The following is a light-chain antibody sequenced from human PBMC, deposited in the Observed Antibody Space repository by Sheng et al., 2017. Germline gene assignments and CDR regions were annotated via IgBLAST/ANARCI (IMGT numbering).Light chain of an antibody. J-gene: IGKJ4*01. CDR1: QSITTY. CDR3: QLSSSPFT. CDR2: AAS. Sequence: DIQMTQSPSSLSASVGDRVTITCRASQSITTYLNWYHQKPGKAPKLLIYAASSLQSGVPSRFSGSGSGTDFTLTISSLQPEDFATYYCQLSSSPFTFGGGTEGGDQT. V-gene: IGKV1-39*01.